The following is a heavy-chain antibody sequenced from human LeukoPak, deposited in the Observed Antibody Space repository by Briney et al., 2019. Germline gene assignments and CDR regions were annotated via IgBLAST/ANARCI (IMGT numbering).Heavy chain of an antibody. J-gene: IGHJ4*02. CDR3: ARDQSYYDSSGHNYFDY. D-gene: IGHD3-22*01. Sequence: ASVTVSFTASGYTFTSYYMHWVRQAPGQGLEWMGIINPSGGSTSYSQKFQGRVTMTRDTSTSTVYMELSSLRSEDTAVYYCARDQSYYDSSGHNYFDYWGQGTLVTVSS. CDR1: GYTFTSYY. CDR2: INPSGGST. V-gene: IGHV1-46*01.